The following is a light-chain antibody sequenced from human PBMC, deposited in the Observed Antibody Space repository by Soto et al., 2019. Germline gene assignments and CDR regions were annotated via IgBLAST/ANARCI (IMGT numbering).Light chain of an antibody. CDR2: AAS. CDR1: QSVTLD. J-gene: IGKJ4*01. Sequence: EIVMTQSPATLSVSPGGSATLSCRASQSVTLDLAWYQQGPGQAPRLLIYAASTRATGVPARFSGSGSGTEFPLTLSSLESEDFAVYYCQQYNHLESFGGGTKVEIK. CDR3: QQYNHLES. V-gene: IGKV3-15*01.